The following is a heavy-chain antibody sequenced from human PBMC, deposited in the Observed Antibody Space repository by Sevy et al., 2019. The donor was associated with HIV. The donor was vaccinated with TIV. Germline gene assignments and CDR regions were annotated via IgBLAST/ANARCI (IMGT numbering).Heavy chain of an antibody. J-gene: IGHJ6*02. D-gene: IGHD3-10*01. CDR1: GFTFSSYA. Sequence: GGSLRLSCAASGFTFSSYAMSWVRQAPWKGLEWVSAISGSGGSTYYADSVKGRFTISRDNSKNTLYLQMNSLRAEDTAVYYCAKVPAMVRGDYYYYYGMDVWGQGTTVTVSS. CDR2: ISGSGGST. V-gene: IGHV3-23*01. CDR3: AKVPAMVRGDYYYYYGMDV.